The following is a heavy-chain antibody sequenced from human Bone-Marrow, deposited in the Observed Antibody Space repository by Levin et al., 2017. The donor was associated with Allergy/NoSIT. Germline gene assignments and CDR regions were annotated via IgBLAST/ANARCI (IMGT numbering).Heavy chain of an antibody. Sequence: GESLKISCAASGFTFSSYAMHWVRQAPGKGLEWVAVISYDGSNKYYADSVKGRFTISRDNSKNTLYLQMNSLRAEDTAVYYCARRDGIAVAGAGGYYYYGMDVWGQGTTVTVSS. CDR2: ISYDGSNK. CDR3: ARRDGIAVAGAGGYYYYGMDV. V-gene: IGHV3-30-3*01. D-gene: IGHD6-19*01. CDR1: GFTFSSYA. J-gene: IGHJ6*02.